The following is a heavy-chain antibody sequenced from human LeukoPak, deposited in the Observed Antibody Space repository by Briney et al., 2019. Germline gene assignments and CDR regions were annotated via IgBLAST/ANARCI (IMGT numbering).Heavy chain of an antibody. D-gene: IGHD1-26*01. CDR2: INPNSGGT. V-gene: IGHV1-2*02. Sequence: ASVKVSCKASGYTFTGYYMHWVRQAPGQGLEWMGWINPNSGGTNYAQKFQGRVTMTRDTSISTAYMGLSRLRSDDTAVYYCASLFREWELLNDYWGQGTLVTVSS. CDR1: GYTFTGYY. J-gene: IGHJ4*02. CDR3: ASLFREWELLNDY.